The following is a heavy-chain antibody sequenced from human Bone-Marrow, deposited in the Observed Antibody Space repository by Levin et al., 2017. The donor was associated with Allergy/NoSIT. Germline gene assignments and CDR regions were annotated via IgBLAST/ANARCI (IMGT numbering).Heavy chain of an antibody. Sequence: AGGSLRLSCAASGFTFSTYAIYWVRQAPGKGLEWVAVISYDGSNKFYADSVKGRFTISRDNSKNTLYLQMNSLRSEDTAVYYCARDQRPLGYCTSTSCSTRNAFDIWGQGTMVTVSS. CDR2: ISYDGSNK. V-gene: IGHV3-30-3*01. D-gene: IGHD2-2*01. CDR1: GFTFSTYA. J-gene: IGHJ3*02. CDR3: ARDQRPLGYCTSTSCSTRNAFDI.